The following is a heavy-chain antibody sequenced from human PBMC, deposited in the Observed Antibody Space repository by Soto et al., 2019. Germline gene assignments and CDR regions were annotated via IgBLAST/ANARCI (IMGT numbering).Heavy chain of an antibody. V-gene: IGHV3-23*01. D-gene: IGHD6-19*01. CDR2: LTSGGST. CDR3: AKVGVAGLGAFEI. CDR1: GFTFSNYG. Sequence: EVQLLESGGGLVQPGGSLRLSCAASGFTFSNYGMTWVRQAPEKGLEWVSALTSGGSTYYADSVKGRFTISRDNSKETLYLQMNSLRAEDTAVYYCAKVGVAGLGAFEIWGQGTMVTVSS. J-gene: IGHJ3*02.